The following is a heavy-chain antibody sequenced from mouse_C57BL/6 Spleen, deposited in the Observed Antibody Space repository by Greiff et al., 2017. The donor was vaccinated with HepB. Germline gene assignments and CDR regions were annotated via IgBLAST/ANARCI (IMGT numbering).Heavy chain of an antibody. CDR3: ARDYYGSSYKYFDV. CDR2: INPSSGYT. V-gene: IGHV1-4*01. CDR1: GYTFTSYM. D-gene: IGHD1-1*01. J-gene: IGHJ1*03. Sequence: VQLQESGAELARPGASVKMSCKASGYTFTSYMMHWVKQRPGQGLEWIGYINPSSGYTKYNQKFKDKATLTTDKSSSTAYMQLSSLTSKDSAVYYCARDYYGSSYKYFDVWGTGTTLTVSS.